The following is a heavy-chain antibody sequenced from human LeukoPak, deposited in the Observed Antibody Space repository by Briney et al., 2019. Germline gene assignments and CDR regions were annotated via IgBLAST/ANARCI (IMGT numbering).Heavy chain of an antibody. J-gene: IGHJ4*02. CDR1: GGSISSTNW. CDR2: IYHSGST. Sequence: SGTLSLTCAVSGGSISSTNWWSWVRQPPGKGLEWIGEIYHSGSTNYNPSLRNRVTISVDKSKNHFSLKLSSVTAADTAVYYCARVPVIPVADPFVYWGRGTLVTVSS. V-gene: IGHV4-4*02. D-gene: IGHD6-19*01. CDR3: ARVPVIPVADPFVY.